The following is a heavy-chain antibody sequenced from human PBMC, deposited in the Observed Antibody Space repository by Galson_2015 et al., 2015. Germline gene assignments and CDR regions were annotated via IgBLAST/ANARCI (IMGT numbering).Heavy chain of an antibody. D-gene: IGHD3-10*01. Sequence: TLSLTCVVSVGSITSGSYSWSWLRQPAGRGLEWIGYIYQRGSAYYKPSLKSRVTISVDRSKNQFSLKLSSVAAADTAVYYCARTIGDLSYYYFYMDVWGKGTTVTVSS. J-gene: IGHJ6*03. CDR3: ARTIGDLSYYYFYMDV. V-gene: IGHV4-30-2*01. CDR2: IYQRGSA. CDR1: VGSITSGSYS.